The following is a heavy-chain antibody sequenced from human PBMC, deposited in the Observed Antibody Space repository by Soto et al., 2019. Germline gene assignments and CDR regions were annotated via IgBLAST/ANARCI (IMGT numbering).Heavy chain of an antibody. V-gene: IGHV1-18*04. Sequence: ASVKVSCKASGYTFTGYYMHWVRQAPGQGLEWMGWVSADSGNTNYAQKLQGRVTMTTDTSTSTAYMELRSLKSDDTAMYYCARRPPFSYGNYVTYYFDSWGQGTMVTVSS. CDR3: ARRPPFSYGNYVTYYFDS. J-gene: IGHJ4*02. CDR1: GYTFTGYY. CDR2: VSADSGNT. D-gene: IGHD3-16*01.